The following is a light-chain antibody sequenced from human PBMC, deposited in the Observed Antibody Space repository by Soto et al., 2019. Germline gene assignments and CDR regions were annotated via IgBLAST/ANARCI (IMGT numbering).Light chain of an antibody. CDR1: QSVSNY. CDR2: DAS. V-gene: IGKV3-11*01. Sequence: EIVLTQSPATLSLSPGERATLSCRASQSVSNYLVWYQQKPGQAPRLLIYDASNRATGVPARFSGRGSGTDFTITITNLEPEDFAVYYCQPRNNWPPLFTFGPGTKVHVK. J-gene: IGKJ3*01. CDR3: QPRNNWPPLFT.